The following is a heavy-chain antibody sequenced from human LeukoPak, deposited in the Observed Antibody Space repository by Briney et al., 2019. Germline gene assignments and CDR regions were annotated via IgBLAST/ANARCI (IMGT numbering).Heavy chain of an antibody. CDR2: IYYSGST. Sequence: ASETLSLTCTVSGGSISSSDYYWGWIRQPPGKGLEWIGSIYYSGSTYYNPSLKSRVTISVDTSKNQFSLKLSSVTAADTAVYYCARHFVEGPKHYYYYYMDVWGKGTTVTVSS. V-gene: IGHV4-39*01. CDR3: ARHFVEGPKHYYYYYMDV. D-gene: IGHD5-24*01. CDR1: GGSISSSDYY. J-gene: IGHJ6*03.